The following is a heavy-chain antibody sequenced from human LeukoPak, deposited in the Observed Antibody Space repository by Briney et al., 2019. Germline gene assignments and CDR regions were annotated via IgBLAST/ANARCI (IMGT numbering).Heavy chain of an antibody. CDR2: IYTSGST. CDR3: ASYGDYVPAFDI. V-gene: IGHV4-61*02. CDR1: GGSISGGSYY. Sequence: SQTLSLTCTVSGGSISGGSYYWSWIRQPAGKGLEWIGRIYTSGSTNYNPSLKSRVTISVDTSKNQFSLKLSSVTAADTAVYYCASYGDYVPAFDIWGQGTMVTVSS. J-gene: IGHJ3*02. D-gene: IGHD4-17*01.